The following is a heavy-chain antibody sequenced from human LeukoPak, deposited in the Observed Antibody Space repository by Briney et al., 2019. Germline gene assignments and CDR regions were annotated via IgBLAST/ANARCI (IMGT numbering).Heavy chain of an antibody. Sequence: ASVKVSCKASGYTFISYGISWVRQAPGQGLEWMGWISTYNGKTNYAQKLQGRVTMTTDTSTSTVYMELRSLRSDDTAVYYCARAAYDGSYYFDYWGQGTLVTVSS. CDR1: GYTFISYG. D-gene: IGHD3-22*01. CDR3: ARAAYDGSYYFDY. V-gene: IGHV1-18*01. J-gene: IGHJ4*02. CDR2: ISTYNGKT.